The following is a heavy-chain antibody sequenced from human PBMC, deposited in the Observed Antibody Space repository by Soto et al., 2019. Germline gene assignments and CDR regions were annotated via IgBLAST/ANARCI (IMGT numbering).Heavy chain of an antibody. CDR1: GFTFSSYA. D-gene: IGHD3-16*01. Sequence: GGSLRLSCAASGFTFSSYAMSWVRQAPGKGLEWVSAISGSGGSTYYADSVKGRFTISRDNSKNTLYLQMNSLRAEDTAVYYCAKDLIMITSRRQNWFDPWGQGTLVTVSS. J-gene: IGHJ5*02. CDR3: AKDLIMITSRRQNWFDP. V-gene: IGHV3-23*01. CDR2: ISGSGGST.